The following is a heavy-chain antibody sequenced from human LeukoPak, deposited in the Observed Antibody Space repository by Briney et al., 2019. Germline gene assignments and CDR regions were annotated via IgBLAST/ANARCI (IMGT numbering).Heavy chain of an antibody. CDR3: ARGHVIAHDAFDI. V-gene: IGHV3-66*01. Sequence: QPGGSLRLSCAASGFTVSSNYMSWVRQAPGKGLEWVSVIYSGGSTYYADSVKGRFTISRDNSKNTLYLQMNSLRAEDTAVYYCARGHVIAHDAFDIWGQGTMVTVSS. CDR2: IYSGGST. J-gene: IGHJ3*02. CDR1: GFTVSSNY. D-gene: IGHD2/OR15-2a*01.